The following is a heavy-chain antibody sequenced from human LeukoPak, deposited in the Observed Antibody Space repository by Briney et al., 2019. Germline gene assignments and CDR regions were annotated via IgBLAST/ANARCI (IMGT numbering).Heavy chain of an antibody. D-gene: IGHD5-24*01. CDR3: ARDPYGDNFYYFDY. J-gene: IGHJ4*02. Sequence: GASVRVSCKASGYTFTSCSMHWVRQAPGQGLEWMGIINPSGGSTSYAQKFQGRVTMARDTSTSTVYMELSSLRSEDTAVYYCARDPYGDNFYYFDYWGQGTLVTVSS. CDR2: INPSGGST. CDR1: GYTFTSCS. V-gene: IGHV1-46*01.